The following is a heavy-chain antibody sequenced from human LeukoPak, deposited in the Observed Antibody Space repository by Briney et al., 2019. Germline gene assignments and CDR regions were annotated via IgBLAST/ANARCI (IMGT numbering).Heavy chain of an antibody. J-gene: IGHJ4*02. CDR3: ARVKNYYDSSGYLYYFDY. Sequence: ASVKVSCKASGYTFTGYYMHWVRQAPGQGLEWMGCINPNSGGTNYAQKFQGRVTMTRDTSISTAYMDLSRLRSDDTAVYYCARVKNYYDSSGYLYYFDYWGQGTLVTVSS. CDR2: INPNSGGT. V-gene: IGHV1-2*02. CDR1: GYTFTGYY. D-gene: IGHD3-22*01.